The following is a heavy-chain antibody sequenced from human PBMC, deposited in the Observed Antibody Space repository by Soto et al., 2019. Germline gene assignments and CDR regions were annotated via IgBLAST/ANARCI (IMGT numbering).Heavy chain of an antibody. V-gene: IGHV1-18*01. CDR1: GYTFTSYG. J-gene: IGHJ4*02. CDR2: ISAYNGNT. CDR3: ARVYRITMVRGELSEY. Sequence: QVQLVQSGAEVKKPGASVKVSCKASGYTFTSYGISWVRQAPGQGLEWMGWISAYNGNTNYAQKLQGRVTMTTDTSTSTTYMEQRSLRSDDSAVYYCARVYRITMVRGELSEYWGQGTLVPVSS. D-gene: IGHD3-10*01.